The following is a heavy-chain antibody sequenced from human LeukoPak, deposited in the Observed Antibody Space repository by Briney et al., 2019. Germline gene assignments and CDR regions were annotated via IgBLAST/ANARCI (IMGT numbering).Heavy chain of an antibody. CDR3: ARLWPDTAY. CDR1: GYTFTTYS. D-gene: IGHD2-21*01. V-gene: IGHV1-18*01. Sequence: GASVKVPCKASGYTFTTYSITWVRQAPGQGLDWMGWISGANGDTNYAEKFQGRLTMTTDSSTSTAYMDLRSLTPDDTGLYYCARLWPDTAYWGQETLVTVSS. CDR2: ISGANGDT. J-gene: IGHJ4*02.